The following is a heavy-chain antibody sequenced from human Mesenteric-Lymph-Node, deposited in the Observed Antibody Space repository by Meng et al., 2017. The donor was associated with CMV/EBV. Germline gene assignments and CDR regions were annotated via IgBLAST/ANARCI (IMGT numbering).Heavy chain of an antibody. CDR3: AHIVPAAEYDY. CDR2: IYWNDDK. V-gene: IGHV2-5*01. Sequence: TLVKPTQTLTLTCTFSGFSLSTSGVGVGWIRQPPGKALEWLALIYWNDDKRYSPSLKSRLTITKDTSKNQVVLTMTNMDPVDIATYYCAHIVPAAEYDYRGQGTLVTVSS. CDR1: GFSLSTSGVG. D-gene: IGHD2-2*01. J-gene: IGHJ4*02.